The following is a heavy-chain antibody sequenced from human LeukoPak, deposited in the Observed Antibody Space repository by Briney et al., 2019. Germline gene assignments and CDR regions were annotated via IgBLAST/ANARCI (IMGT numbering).Heavy chain of an antibody. V-gene: IGHV4-59*01. CDR2: IYYSGST. CDR3: TRSADYDFWSGYSASYYFDY. CDR1: GGSISSYY. D-gene: IGHD3-3*01. Sequence: SETLSLTCTVSGGSISSYYWSWIRQPPGKGLEWIGYIYYSGSTNYNPSLKSRVTISVDTSKNHFSLKLSSVTAADTAVYYCTRSADYDFWSGYSASYYFDYWGQGTLVTVSS. J-gene: IGHJ4*02.